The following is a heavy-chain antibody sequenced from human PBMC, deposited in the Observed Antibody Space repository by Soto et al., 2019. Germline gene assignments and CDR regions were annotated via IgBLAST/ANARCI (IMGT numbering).Heavy chain of an antibody. Sequence: AAVKGSCKASGYTFTSYAVHWVRQAPGQRLEGMGWINAGNGNTKYSQKFQGRVTITRDTSASTAYMELSSLRSEDPAVYYCAGGPPAGQAYYYSYYGMDVRGQGTTVSV. CDR3: AGGPPAGQAYYYSYYGMDV. V-gene: IGHV1-3*01. CDR1: GYTFTSYA. CDR2: INAGNGNT. J-gene: IGHJ6*02. D-gene: IGHD2-2*01.